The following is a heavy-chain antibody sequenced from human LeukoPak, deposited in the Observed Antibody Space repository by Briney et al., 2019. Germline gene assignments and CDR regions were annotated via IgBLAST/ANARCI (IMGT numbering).Heavy chain of an antibody. CDR2: INHNGNVN. CDR3: AKGGGSGWYVRYYFDY. J-gene: IGHJ4*02. CDR1: GFTFSSYW. V-gene: IGHV3-7*03. D-gene: IGHD6-19*01. Sequence: GGSLRLSCAASGFTFSSYWMNWARQAPGKGLEWVASINHNGNVNYYVDSVKGRFTISRDNAKNSLYLQMSNLRAEDTAVYYCAKGGGSGWYVRYYFDYWGQGTLVTVSS.